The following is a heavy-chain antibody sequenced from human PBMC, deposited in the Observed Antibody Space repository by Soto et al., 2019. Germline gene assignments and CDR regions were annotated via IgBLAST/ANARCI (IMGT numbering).Heavy chain of an antibody. CDR3: AKSRTATSSCYGS. Sequence: EVHLLESGGGLVQPGGSLRLSCAASGFTFSNYAMTWVRRAPGKGLEWVSSISASGGGTFYADSVKGRFIISRDSSKNTLYLQTNSLRVEDTAVYYCAKSRTATSSCYGSWAQGSLVTASS. J-gene: IGHJ5*02. D-gene: IGHD2-2*01. CDR2: ISASGGGT. V-gene: IGHV3-23*01. CDR1: GFTFSNYA.